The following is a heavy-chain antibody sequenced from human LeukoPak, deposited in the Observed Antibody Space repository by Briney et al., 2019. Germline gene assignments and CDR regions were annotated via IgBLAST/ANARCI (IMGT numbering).Heavy chain of an antibody. CDR1: GFILSDYG. V-gene: IGHV3-30*18. J-gene: IGHJ5*02. CDR2: MSYDGGNK. Sequence: GGSLRLSCAASGFILSDYGMHWVRQAPGKGLDWVVFMSYDGGNKYYADSVKGRFTISRDNSKNTLYLQMNTLRAEDTAVYYCAKVGRKYGDYNGWFDPWGQGTLVTVSS. CDR3: AKVGRKYGDYNGWFDP. D-gene: IGHD4-17*01.